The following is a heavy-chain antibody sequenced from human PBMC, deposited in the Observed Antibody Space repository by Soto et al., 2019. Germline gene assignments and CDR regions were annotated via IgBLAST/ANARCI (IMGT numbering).Heavy chain of an antibody. Sequence: GGSLRLSCAASGFTFSTYAMHWVRQAPGKGLEWVAFIWSDGNNKYYADSVKGRFTISRDNSRNTLYLRMVSLRAEDTAVYYCARDRGYSSSSNWFHPWGQGTLVTVSS. CDR2: IWSDGNNK. CDR1: GFTFSTYA. V-gene: IGHV3-33*01. CDR3: ARDRGYSSSSNWFHP. J-gene: IGHJ5*02. D-gene: IGHD6-6*01.